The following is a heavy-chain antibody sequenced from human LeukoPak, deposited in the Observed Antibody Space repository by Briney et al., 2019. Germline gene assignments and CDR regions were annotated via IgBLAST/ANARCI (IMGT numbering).Heavy chain of an antibody. CDR1: GFTFSSYW. CDR2: IKQDGSEK. J-gene: IGHJ4*02. Sequence: GGSLRLSCAASGFTFSSYWMSWVRQAPGKGLEWVANIKQDGSEKNYVDSVKGRFTISRDNAKNSLYLQMNSLRAEDTAVYYCARVGMVRGPPVEDYFDYWGQGTLVTVSS. D-gene: IGHD3-10*01. V-gene: IGHV3-7*01. CDR3: ARVGMVRGPPVEDYFDY.